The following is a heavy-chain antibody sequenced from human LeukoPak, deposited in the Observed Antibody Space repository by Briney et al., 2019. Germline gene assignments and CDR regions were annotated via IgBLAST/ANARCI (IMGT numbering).Heavy chain of an antibody. Sequence: SETLSLTCTVSGGSISSYYWSWIRQHPGKGLEWIGSVYYSGSTNYSPSLKSRVTISVDTSQNQFSLKLSSATAADTAVYYCASAYCSSTSCYGFYYYMDVWGKGTTVTISS. J-gene: IGHJ6*03. V-gene: IGHV4-59*04. CDR2: VYYSGST. CDR1: GGSISSYY. CDR3: ASAYCSSTSCYGFYYYMDV. D-gene: IGHD2-2*01.